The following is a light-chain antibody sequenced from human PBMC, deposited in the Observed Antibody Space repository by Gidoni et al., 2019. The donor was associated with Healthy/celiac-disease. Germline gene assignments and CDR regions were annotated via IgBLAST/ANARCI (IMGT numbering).Light chain of an antibody. V-gene: IGKV1-27*01. CDR3: QKYNSAPQLT. CDR2: AAS. Sequence: DIQMTQSPSSLSASVGDRVTIPCRASQGISNYLAWYQQNPGKVPKLLIYAASTLQSGVPSRFSGSGSGTDFTLTISSRQPEDVATYYCQKYNSAPQLTFGGGTKVEIK. CDR1: QGISNY. J-gene: IGKJ4*01.